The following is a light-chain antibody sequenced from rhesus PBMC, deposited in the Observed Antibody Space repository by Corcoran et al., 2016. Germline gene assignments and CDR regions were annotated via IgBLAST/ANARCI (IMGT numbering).Light chain of an antibody. CDR2: GAS. Sequence: EIVMTQSPATLSLSPGERATLSCRASQSVSTNLAWYQQKPGKAPSLFIYGASSRATGLPDRISGRGSGTDFTITISSLEPEDFAVYYCQQYSNWPLTFGGGTKVEIK. J-gene: IGKJ4*01. V-gene: IGKV3-42*03. CDR3: QQYSNWPLT. CDR1: QSVSTN.